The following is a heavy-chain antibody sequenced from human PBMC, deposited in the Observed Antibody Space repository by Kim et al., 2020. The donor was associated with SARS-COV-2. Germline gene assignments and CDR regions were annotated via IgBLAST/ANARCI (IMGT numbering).Heavy chain of an antibody. D-gene: IGHD6-13*01. V-gene: IGHV6-1*01. CDR3: ARDDLRQQLLRGDS. Sequence: SQTLSLTCAISGDSVSSNSATWNWIRQSPSRGLEWLGRTYYKSKWYNDYAVSVKSRITINPDTSKNQYSLHLNSVTPEDTAVYYCARDDLRQQLLRGDSWGQGSLVTVSS. CDR2: TYYKSKWYN. J-gene: IGHJ4*02. CDR1: GDSVSSNSAT.